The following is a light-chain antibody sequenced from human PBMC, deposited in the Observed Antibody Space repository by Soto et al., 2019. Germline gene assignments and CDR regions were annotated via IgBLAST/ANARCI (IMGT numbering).Light chain of an antibody. Sequence: QSVLTQPPSVSAAPGQKVTISCSGSSSNIGNNYVSWYQQLPGTAPKLLIYENNKRPSGIPDRFSGSKSGTSATLGITGLQTGDEADYYCGTWDNSLSAGVFGGGTKVT. V-gene: IGLV1-51*02. J-gene: IGLJ3*02. CDR3: GTWDNSLSAGV. CDR2: ENN. CDR1: SSNIGNNY.